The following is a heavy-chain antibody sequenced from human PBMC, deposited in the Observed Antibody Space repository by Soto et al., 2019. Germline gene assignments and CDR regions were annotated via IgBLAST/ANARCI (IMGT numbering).Heavy chain of an antibody. CDR1: GASISSDYYH. Sequence: QVQLQQSGPGLVKPSQTLSLTCTVSGASISSDYYHWTWIRQSPGKGLEWIGYIHHSGSILYNPSLKSRVTISVDTSKNQFSRHLTSVTAADTAVYFCAREADGVDSLDVWVQGTTVTVSS. D-gene: IGHD2-2*01. J-gene: IGHJ6*02. CDR3: AREADGVDSLDV. CDR2: IHHSGSI. V-gene: IGHV4-30-4*08.